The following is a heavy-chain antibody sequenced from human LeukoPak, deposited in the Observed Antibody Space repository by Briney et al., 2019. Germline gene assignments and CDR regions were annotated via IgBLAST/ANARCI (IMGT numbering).Heavy chain of an antibody. CDR3: ARFNYDSSGYNDY. Sequence: PGGSLRLSCAASGFTVSSNYMSWVRQAPGKGLEWVAVISYDGSNKYYADSVKGRFTISRDNSKNTLYLQMNSLRAEDTAVYYCARFNYDSSGYNDYWGQGTLVTVSS. V-gene: IGHV3-30*03. CDR2: ISYDGSNK. CDR1: GFTVSSNY. D-gene: IGHD3-22*01. J-gene: IGHJ4*02.